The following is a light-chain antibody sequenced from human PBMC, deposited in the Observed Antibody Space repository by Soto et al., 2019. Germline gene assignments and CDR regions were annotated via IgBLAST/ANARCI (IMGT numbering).Light chain of an antibody. V-gene: IGKV3-20*01. CDR3: QQFRNWPWT. J-gene: IGKJ1*01. CDR2: GAS. CDR1: QSVSSSY. Sequence: EIVLTQSPGTLSLSPGERATLSCRASQSVSSSYLAWYQQKPGQAPRLLIYGASSRATGIPDRFSGGGSGTDFTLTISRLEPEDFAVYYCQQFRNWPWTFGQGTKVDIK.